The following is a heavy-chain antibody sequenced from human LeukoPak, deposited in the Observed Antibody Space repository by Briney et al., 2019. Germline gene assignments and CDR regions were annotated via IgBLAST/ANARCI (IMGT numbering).Heavy chain of an antibody. CDR2: VSPSGTPT. CDR3: AKDQSGRTDT. D-gene: IGHD1/OR15-1a*01. Sequence: PGGSLRLSCAASGFTFSNDAMSWVRQVPGKGLEWVSGVSPSGTPTYYADSVKGRFTISRDNSKSTVSLQMNSLRAEDTAIYYCAKDQSGRTDTWGQGTLVTVSS. V-gene: IGHV3-23*01. J-gene: IGHJ4*02. CDR1: GFTFSNDA.